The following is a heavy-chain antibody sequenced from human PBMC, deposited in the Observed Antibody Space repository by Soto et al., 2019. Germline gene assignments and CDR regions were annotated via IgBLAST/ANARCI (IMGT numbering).Heavy chain of an antibody. CDR1: GFSLTSFT. D-gene: IGHD3-10*01. CDR2: ISYDGSKK. CDR3: ARGRHLAMTGIDFYYRLDV. J-gene: IGHJ6*02. Sequence: QEHLVESGGGVVQPGKSLRLSCTASGFSLTSFTVHWVRQAPGKGLEWVTLISYDGSKKDYIDSVKGRFTISRDNFKNAVYMEIDNLRPEDTAVYFCARGRHLAMTGIDFYYRLDVWGQGTTVTVSS. V-gene: IGHV3-30-3*01.